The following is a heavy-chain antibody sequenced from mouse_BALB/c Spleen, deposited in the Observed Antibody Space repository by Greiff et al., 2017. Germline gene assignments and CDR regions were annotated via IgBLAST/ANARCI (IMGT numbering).Heavy chain of an antibody. CDR3: ARSRERYAMDY. CDR2: ILPGSGST. Sequence: QVQLQQSGAELMKPGASVKISCKATGYTFSSYWIEWVKQRPGHGLEWIGEILPGSGSTNYNEKFKGKATFTADTSSNTAYMQLSSLTSEDSAVYYCARSRERYAMDYWGQGTSVTVSA. J-gene: IGHJ4*01. V-gene: IGHV1-9*01. CDR1: GYTFSSYW.